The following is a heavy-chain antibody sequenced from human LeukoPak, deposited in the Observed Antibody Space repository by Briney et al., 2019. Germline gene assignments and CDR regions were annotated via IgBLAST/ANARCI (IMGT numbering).Heavy chain of an antibody. D-gene: IGHD3-22*01. V-gene: IGHV4-39*01. J-gene: IGHJ4*02. CDR2: IYYTGIA. CDR1: GASISGNSFY. Sequence: SETLSLTCTVSGASISGNSFYWGWVRQPPGKGLEWIGNIYYTGIAYYNPSLKSRVTISVDTSKNQFSLRLNSVTAADTAIYYCASPGITTFDYWGQGTLVTVSS. CDR3: ASPGITTFDY.